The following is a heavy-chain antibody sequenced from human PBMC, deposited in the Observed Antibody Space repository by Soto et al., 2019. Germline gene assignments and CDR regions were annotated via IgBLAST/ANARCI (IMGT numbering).Heavy chain of an antibody. Sequence: QVLLAESGGDLVKPGGSLRLSCVVSGFTLSDYYMTRIRQAPGKGLERVSYISISGNYTNYADSVKGRFPISRDSTNNSLYLQMNSLRAEDTAVYYCARLHQDHYYTMDVWGQGTTVTVSS. V-gene: IGHV3-11*05. D-gene: IGHD2-2*01. CDR2: ISISGNYT. CDR1: GFTLSDYY. CDR3: ARLHQDHYYTMDV. J-gene: IGHJ6*02.